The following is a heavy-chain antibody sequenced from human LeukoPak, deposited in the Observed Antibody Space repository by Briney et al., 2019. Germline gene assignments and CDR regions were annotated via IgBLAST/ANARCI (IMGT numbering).Heavy chain of an antibody. CDR1: GGSITSYY. J-gene: IGHJ4*02. CDR2: IYDSGSA. V-gene: IGHV4-59*01. CDR3: ARATPVVHFDY. D-gene: IGHD4-23*01. Sequence: SSETLSLTCSVSGGSITSYYWSWIRQPPGKGLEWIGSIYDSGSANYNPSLKSRVTISVDTSKNQFSLNLSSVTAADTAVYYCARATPVVHFDYWGQGTLVSVSS.